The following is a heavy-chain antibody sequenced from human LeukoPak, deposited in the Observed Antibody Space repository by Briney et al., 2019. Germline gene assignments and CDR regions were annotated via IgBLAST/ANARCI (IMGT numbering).Heavy chain of an antibody. CDR2: IYSGGST. CDR3: ARVPNYDFWSGEPNWFDP. V-gene: IGHV3-53*01. Sequence: GGSLRLSCAASGFTVSSNYMSWVRQAPGKGLEWVSVIYSGGSTYYADSVKGRFTISRDNSKNTLYLQMNSLRAEDTAVYYCARVPNYDFWSGEPNWFDPWGQGTPVTVSS. D-gene: IGHD3-3*01. J-gene: IGHJ5*02. CDR1: GFTVSSNY.